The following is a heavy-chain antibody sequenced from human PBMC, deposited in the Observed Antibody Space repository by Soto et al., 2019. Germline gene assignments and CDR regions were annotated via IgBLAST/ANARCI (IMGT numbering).Heavy chain of an antibody. CDR2: INPSGGST. Sequence: ASVKVSCKAFGYTFTSYYIHWVRQAPGQGLEWMGIINPSGGSTSYAQKFQGRVTMTRDTSTSTVYMELSSLRSEDTAVYYCARGYYDIQTGYQPYFDYCGQGTLVTVSS. J-gene: IGHJ4*02. CDR3: ARGYYDIQTGYQPYFDY. D-gene: IGHD3-9*01. V-gene: IGHV1-46*03. CDR1: GYTFTSYY.